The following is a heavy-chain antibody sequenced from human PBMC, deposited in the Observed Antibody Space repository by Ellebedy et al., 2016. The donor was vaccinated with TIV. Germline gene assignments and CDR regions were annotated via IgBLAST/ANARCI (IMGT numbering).Heavy chain of an antibody. CDR3: ARPSHGGIIHY. Sequence: MPSETLSLTCTVSGDSITTSGYHWGWVRQPPGKGLEWIGSIYSSESTYYNPSLRSRVTISVDTSKSQFSLRLNSVTAADTAVYFCARPSHGGIIHYWGQGSLVTVSS. J-gene: IGHJ4*02. D-gene: IGHD1-14*01. CDR1: GDSITTSGYH. V-gene: IGHV4-39*01. CDR2: IYSSEST.